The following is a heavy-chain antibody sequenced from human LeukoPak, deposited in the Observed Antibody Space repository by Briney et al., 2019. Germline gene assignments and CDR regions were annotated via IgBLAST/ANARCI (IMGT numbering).Heavy chain of an antibody. Sequence: ASAKVSCKASGYTFTGYYMHWVRQAPGQGLEWMGWISPNSGGTNYAQKFQGRVTMTRDTSISTAYMELSRLRSDDTAVYYCARGDIVVVPAARTNWFDPWGQGTLVTVSS. J-gene: IGHJ5*02. D-gene: IGHD2-2*01. CDR2: ISPNSGGT. CDR3: ARGDIVVVPAARTNWFDP. V-gene: IGHV1-2*02. CDR1: GYTFTGYY.